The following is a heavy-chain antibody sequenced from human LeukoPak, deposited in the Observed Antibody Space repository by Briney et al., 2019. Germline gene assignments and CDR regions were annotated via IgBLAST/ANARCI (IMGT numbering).Heavy chain of an antibody. CDR3: AREHYYDSRVFDY. V-gene: IGHV3-66*01. J-gene: IGHJ4*02. D-gene: IGHD3-22*01. CDR1: GFTVSSNY. CDR2: IYSGGST. Sequence: GGSLRLSCAASGFTVSSNYTSWVRQAPGKGLEWVSVIYSGGSTYYADSVKGRFTISRDNSKNTLYLQMNSLRAEDTAVYYCAREHYYDSRVFDYWGQGTLVTVSS.